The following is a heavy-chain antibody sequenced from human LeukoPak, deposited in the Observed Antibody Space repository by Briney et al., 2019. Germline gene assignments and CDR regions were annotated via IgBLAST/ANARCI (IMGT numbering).Heavy chain of an antibody. D-gene: IGHD3-3*01. J-gene: IGHJ4*02. Sequence: GRSLRLSSAASGFTFSSYGMNWVRQAPGKGPEWVSSISSISTYTHYADSVKGRFTISRDNAKNSLYLQMNSLRAEDTAVYYCTRTHIAQYDFWTASLWGQGTLVTVSS. CDR1: GFTFSSYG. V-gene: IGHV3-21*01. CDR3: TRTHIAQYDFWTASL. CDR2: ISSISTYT.